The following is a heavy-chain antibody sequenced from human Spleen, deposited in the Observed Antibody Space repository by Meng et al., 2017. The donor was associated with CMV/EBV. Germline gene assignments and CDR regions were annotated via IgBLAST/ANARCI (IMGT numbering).Heavy chain of an antibody. CDR2: IYYSGST. J-gene: IGHJ6*02. D-gene: IGHD2-2*01. CDR1: GGSISSSSYY. V-gene: IGHV4-39*01. CDR3: AGRGSRRIVVAGSYGMDV. Sequence: SETLSLTCTVSGGSISSSSYYWGWIRQPPGKGLEWIGSIYYSGSTYYNPSLKSRVTISVDTSKNQFSLKLSSVTAADTAVYYCAGRGSRRIVVAGSYGMDVWGQGTTVTVSS.